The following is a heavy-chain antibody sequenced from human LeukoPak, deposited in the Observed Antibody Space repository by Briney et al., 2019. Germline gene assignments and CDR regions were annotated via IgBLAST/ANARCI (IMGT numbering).Heavy chain of an antibody. CDR1: GYTFTGYY. CDR2: INPNSGGT. D-gene: IGHD3-10*01. Sequence: GASVKVSCKASGYTFTGYYMHWVRQAPGQGLEWKGWINPNSGGTNYAQKFQGRVTMTRDTSISTAYMELSRLRSDDTAVYYCARGYMVRGVMLEYYFDYWGQGTLVTVSS. V-gene: IGHV1-2*02. J-gene: IGHJ4*02. CDR3: ARGYMVRGVMLEYYFDY.